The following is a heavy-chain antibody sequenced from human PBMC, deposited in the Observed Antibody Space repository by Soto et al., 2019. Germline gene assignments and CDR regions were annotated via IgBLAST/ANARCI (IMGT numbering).Heavy chain of an antibody. CDR3: YRASRYYWNYMMY. CDR2: VSAYNGNT. D-gene: IGHD1-7*01. V-gene: IGHV1-18*01. CDR1: GYTFSNDA. Sequence: QVQLVQSGAEVKKPGASVKVSFKASGYTFSNDASTWGRQAPGQGLEWMGWVSAYNGNTNYAQKFKGIVNMTTDTSTSTAYMEIRSLRYDDTAVSVCYRASRYYWNYMMYWGQGTMVTVSS. J-gene: IGHJ4*02.